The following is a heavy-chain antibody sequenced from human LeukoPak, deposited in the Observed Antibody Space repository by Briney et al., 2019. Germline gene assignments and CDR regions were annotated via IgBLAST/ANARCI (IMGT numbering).Heavy chain of an antibody. J-gene: IGHJ4*02. V-gene: IGHV3-21*01. Sequence: GGSLRLSCAASGFTFSSHFMNWVRQAPGKGLEWVSSITNTGSSMSYADLLKGRFTISRDNAKNSLYLQMNSLRAEDTAVYYCARGGYGPDYWGQGTLVTVSS. CDR2: ITNTGSSM. CDR1: GFTFSSHF. D-gene: IGHD1-1*01. CDR3: ARGGYGPDY.